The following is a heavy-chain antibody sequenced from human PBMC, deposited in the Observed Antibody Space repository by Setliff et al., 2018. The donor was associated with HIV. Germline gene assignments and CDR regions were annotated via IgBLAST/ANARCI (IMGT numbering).Heavy chain of an antibody. J-gene: IGHJ4*02. D-gene: IGHD6-19*01. V-gene: IGHV3-20*04. Sequence: PGGSLRLSCAASGFTFDDYGMSWVRQAPGKGLEWVSGINWNGGSTGYADSVKGRFTISRDNAKNSLYLQMNSLRAEDTALYYCARVPVLGEWLVIDYWGQGTLVTVSS. CDR3: ARVPVLGEWLVIDY. CDR1: GFTFDDYG. CDR2: INWNGGST.